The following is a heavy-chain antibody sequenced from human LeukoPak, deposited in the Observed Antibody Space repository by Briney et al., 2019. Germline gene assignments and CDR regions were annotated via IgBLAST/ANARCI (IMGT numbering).Heavy chain of an antibody. J-gene: IGHJ6*01. D-gene: IGHD6-13*01. CDR1: GESFSDYY. CDR3: ARVGRVAAAGGRYYYYYGMDV. CDR2: INHSGST. V-gene: IGHV4-34*01. Sequence: KPSETLSLTCAVYGESFSDYYWSWIRQPPGKVLEWNGEINHSGSTNYDPSLKSHDTIAVDTPQNQFTLKLSSVTAADTAVYYCARVGRVAAAGGRYYYYYGMDVWGQGTTVTVSS.